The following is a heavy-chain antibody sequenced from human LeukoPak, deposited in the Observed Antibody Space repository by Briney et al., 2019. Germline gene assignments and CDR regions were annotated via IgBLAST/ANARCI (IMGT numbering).Heavy chain of an antibody. CDR3: ARRSIAAAVDY. Sequence: SETLSLTCSVPGGSIAGSSDYWGWIRQPPGKGLEWIGSVYYIGITDYNPSLKSRVTISVDTSENKFSLKLTSVTAADTAVYYCARRSIAAAVDYWGQGTLVTVSS. CDR1: GGSIAGSSDY. CDR2: VYYIGIT. D-gene: IGHD6-13*01. J-gene: IGHJ4*02. V-gene: IGHV4-39*01.